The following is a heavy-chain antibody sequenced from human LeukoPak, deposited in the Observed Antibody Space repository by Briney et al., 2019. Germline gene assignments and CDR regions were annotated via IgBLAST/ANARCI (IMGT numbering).Heavy chain of an antibody. CDR3: ARSWYNSGGYLRFFDY. J-gene: IGHJ4*02. CDR1: GFTFSNYG. Sequence: GGSLRLSWAASGFTFSNYGMTWVRQAPGKGLEWVSGIGDSGASTYYTDSVKGRFTVSRDNSKKTMDLQMNSLRGEDTAVYYCARSWYNSGGYLRFFDYWGQGIVVTVSS. D-gene: IGHD6-19*01. CDR2: IGDSGAST. V-gene: IGHV3-23*01.